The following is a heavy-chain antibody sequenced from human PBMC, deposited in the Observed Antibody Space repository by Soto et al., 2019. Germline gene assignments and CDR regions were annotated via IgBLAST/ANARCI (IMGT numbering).Heavy chain of an antibody. CDR2: IIPIFGTA. CDR1: GGTFSSYA. CDR3: ARGDSCSGGSCYSRLPFDP. J-gene: IGHJ5*02. D-gene: IGHD2-15*01. V-gene: IGHV1-69*01. Sequence: QVQLVQSGAEVKKPGSSVKVSYKASGGTFSSYAISWVRQAPGQGLEWMGGIIPIFGTANYAQKFQGRVTITADESTSTPYMELSSLRSEDTAVYYCARGDSCSGGSCYSRLPFDPWGQGTLVTVSS.